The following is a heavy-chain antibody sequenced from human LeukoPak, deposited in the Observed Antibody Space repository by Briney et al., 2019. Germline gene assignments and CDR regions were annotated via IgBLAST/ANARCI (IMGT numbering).Heavy chain of an antibody. D-gene: IGHD4-17*01. CDR2: IYPGDSNT. J-gene: IGHJ4*02. Sequence: GESLKISCKGSGYSFTNYWIGWVRQMPGRGLEWMGIIYPGDSNTRYSPSFQGQVTISADKSISTAYLQWSSLKASDTAMYYCAKATVTKLFDYWGQGTLVTVSS. V-gene: IGHV5-51*01. CDR1: GYSFTNYW. CDR3: AKATVTKLFDY.